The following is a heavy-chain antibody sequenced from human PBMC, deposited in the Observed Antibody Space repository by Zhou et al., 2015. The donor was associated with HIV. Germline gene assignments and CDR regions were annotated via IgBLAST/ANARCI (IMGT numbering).Heavy chain of an antibody. J-gene: IGHJ6*03. CDR2: ISWNSGSI. CDR1: GFTFDDYA. D-gene: IGHD5-18*01. CDR3: ARRIQLWSGMDV. Sequence: EVQLVESGGGLVQPGRSLRLSCAASGFTFDDYAMHWVRQPPGKGLEWVSGISWNSGSIAYADSVKGRFTISRDNANNSLYLQMNSLTAEDTALYYCARRIQLWSGMDVWGKGTTVIVSS. V-gene: IGHV3-9*01.